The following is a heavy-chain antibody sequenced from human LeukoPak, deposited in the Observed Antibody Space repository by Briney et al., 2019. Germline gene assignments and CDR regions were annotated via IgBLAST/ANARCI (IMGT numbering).Heavy chain of an antibody. J-gene: IGHJ6*02. D-gene: IGHD3-10*01. V-gene: IGHV3-23*01. Sequence: GGSLRLSCAASGFTFSSYAMSWVRQAPGKGLEWVSVITGSGGSSYYADSVKGRFTISRDNSKNTLYLQVNSLRAEDTDVSYCAKDSTMVRGIIYYGMDVWGQGTTVTVSS. CDR1: GFTFSSYA. CDR3: AKDSTMVRGIIYYGMDV. CDR2: ITGSGGSS.